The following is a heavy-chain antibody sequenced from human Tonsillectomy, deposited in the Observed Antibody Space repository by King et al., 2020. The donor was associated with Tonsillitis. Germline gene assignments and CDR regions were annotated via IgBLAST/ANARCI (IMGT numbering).Heavy chain of an antibody. CDR3: VRRREYDSTDCPLGAFDI. J-gene: IGHJ3*02. CDR1: GYYFARFW. V-gene: IGHV5-51*03. Sequence: VQLVESGAEVKKPGESLKISCKGSGYYFARFWIGWVRQMPGKGLEWMGIIYPDDSDTRYSPSLQGQVTISGDKSISTAYLQWSSLKASDTAMYYCVRRREYDSTDCPLGAFDIWGQGTMVTVSS. D-gene: IGHD3-22*01. CDR2: IYPDDSDT.